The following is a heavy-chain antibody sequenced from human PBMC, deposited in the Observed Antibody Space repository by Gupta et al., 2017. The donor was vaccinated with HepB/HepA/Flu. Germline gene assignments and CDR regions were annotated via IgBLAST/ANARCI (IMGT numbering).Heavy chain of an antibody. D-gene: IGHD2-2*01. CDR2: INPSSGST. V-gene: IGHV1-46*01. Sequence: QVQLVQSGAEVKKPGASVKVSCKASGYTFTTYYIHWVRQAPGQGLVWMGIINPSSGSTSYAQKFQGRVTMTRDTSTSTVYMELSSLRSEDTAVYYCARGRLLVVPTDYYYMDVWGRGTTVTVSS. CDR1: GYTFTTYY. CDR3: ARGRLLVVPTDYYYMDV. J-gene: IGHJ6*03.